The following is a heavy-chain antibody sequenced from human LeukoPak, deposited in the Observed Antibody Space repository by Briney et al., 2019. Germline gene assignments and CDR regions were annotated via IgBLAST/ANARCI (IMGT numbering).Heavy chain of an antibody. Sequence: RPSETLSLTCFLSGDSFSSYYWTWIRQSPGKGLEWMGYIYYTGSTNYNPSHKSRVTISVDTSRNQFSLKLNSVTAADTAMYYCARGFYSYASGSNPYYFDYWGQGARVTVSS. D-gene: IGHD3-10*01. CDR2: IYYTGST. CDR3: ARGFYSYASGSNPYYFDY. J-gene: IGHJ4*02. V-gene: IGHV4-59*01. CDR1: GDSFSSYY.